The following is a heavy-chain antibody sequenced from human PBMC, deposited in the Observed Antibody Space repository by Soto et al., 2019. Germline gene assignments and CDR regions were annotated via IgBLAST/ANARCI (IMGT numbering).Heavy chain of an antibody. Sequence: GGSLRLSCTASGFTFGDYAMSWFRQAPGKGLEWVGFIRSKDYGETTEYAASVKGRFTISRDDSKIIAYLQMNSLKTEDTAVYYCTRDLIRTHDAFDIWGQGTMVTVSS. CDR1: GFTFGDYA. CDR3: TRDLIRTHDAFDI. V-gene: IGHV3-49*03. D-gene: IGHD2-2*01. CDR2: IRSKDYGETT. J-gene: IGHJ3*02.